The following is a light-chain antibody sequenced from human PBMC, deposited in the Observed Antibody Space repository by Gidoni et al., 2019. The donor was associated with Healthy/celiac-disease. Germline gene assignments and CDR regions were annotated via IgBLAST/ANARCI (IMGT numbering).Light chain of an antibody. CDR2: GAS. CDR3: QQYGSSPLFT. Sequence: EIVLTPSPATLSLSPGERATLPCRASQCVSSSYLAWYQQKPGQAPRLLIYGASSRATGIPDRFSGSGSGTDFTLTISRLEPEDFAVYYCQQYGSSPLFTFGPGTKVDIK. J-gene: IGKJ3*01. V-gene: IGKV3-20*01. CDR1: QCVSSSY.